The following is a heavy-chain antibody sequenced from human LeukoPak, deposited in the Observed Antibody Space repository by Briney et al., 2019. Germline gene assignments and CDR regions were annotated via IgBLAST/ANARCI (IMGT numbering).Heavy chain of an antibody. CDR2: FDPEDGET. D-gene: IGHD1-26*01. V-gene: IGHV1-24*01. CDR1: GYTLTELS. Sequence: GASVKVSCKVSGYTLTELSMHWVRRAPAKGLEWVGGFDPEDGETIYAQKFQGRVTMTEDTSTDTAYMELSSLRSEDTAVYYCATESSGSYSFDYWGQGTLVTVSS. CDR3: ATESSGSYSFDY. J-gene: IGHJ4*02.